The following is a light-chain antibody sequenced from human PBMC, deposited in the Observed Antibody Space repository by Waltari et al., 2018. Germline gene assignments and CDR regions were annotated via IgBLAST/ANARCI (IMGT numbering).Light chain of an antibody. V-gene: IGKV3-15*01. CDR1: QSVSSN. J-gene: IGKJ1*01. Sequence: EIVMTQSPATLSVSPGERATLSCRASQSVSSNLAWYQQRPGQAPRLLIYGASTRATVIPARFSGSGSGTEFTLTISSLQSEDFAVYYCQQYYNWPRTFGQGTKVEI. CDR2: GAS. CDR3: QQYYNWPRT.